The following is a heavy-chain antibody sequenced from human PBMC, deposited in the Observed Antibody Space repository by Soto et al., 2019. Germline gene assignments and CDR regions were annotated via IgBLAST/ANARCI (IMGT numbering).Heavy chain of an antibody. J-gene: IGHJ3*02. CDR3: ARRAILWGNAFDI. Sequence: PGGSLRLSCAASGFTFSDYYMSWIRQAPGKGLEWISYISISASTIYYADSVKGRFTISRDNAKKSLYLQMNSLRAEDTAVYYCARRAILWGNAFDIWGQGTMVTVSS. V-gene: IGHV3-11*01. CDR2: ISISASTI. D-gene: IGHD2-21*01. CDR1: GFTFSDYY.